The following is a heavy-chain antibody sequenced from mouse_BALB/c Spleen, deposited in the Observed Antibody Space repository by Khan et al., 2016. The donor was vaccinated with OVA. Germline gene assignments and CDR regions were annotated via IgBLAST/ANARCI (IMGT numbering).Heavy chain of an antibody. CDR3: ARADCFLGDAKDY. J-gene: IGHJ4*01. D-gene: IGHD2-4*01. V-gene: IGHV1S56*01. Sequence: VQLQESGPELVKPGASVRISCKASGYTLTTYYIHWVKQRPGQGLAWIGWIYPGSFNTHYSEKFKGKATLTADKSSSTAYMQLSSLTSEDSAVYFCARADCFLGDAKDYWSQGTSVTVSS. CDR1: GYTLTTYY. CDR2: IYPGSFNT.